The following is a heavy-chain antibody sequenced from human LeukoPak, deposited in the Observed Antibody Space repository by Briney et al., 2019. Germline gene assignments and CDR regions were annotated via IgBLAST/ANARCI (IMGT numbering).Heavy chain of an antibody. D-gene: IGHD5-12*01. J-gene: IGHJ6*03. Sequence: VASVKVSRKASGYTFTSYGISWVRQAPGQGLEWTGWISAYNGNTNYAQKLQGRVTMTTDTSTSTAYMELRSLRSDDTAVYYCARKNSDYSGYDYYYYMDVWGKGTTVTVSS. CDR2: ISAYNGNT. CDR1: GYTFTSYG. CDR3: ARKNSDYSGYDYYYYMDV. V-gene: IGHV1-18*01.